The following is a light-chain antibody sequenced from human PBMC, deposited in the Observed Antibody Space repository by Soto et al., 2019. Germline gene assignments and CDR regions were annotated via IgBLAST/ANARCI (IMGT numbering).Light chain of an antibody. CDR1: ESVSTN. CDR2: GAV. J-gene: IGKJ1*01. Sequence: EIEMPQSPATLSLAPGERVTLSFRASESVSTNLAWYQQKAGQAPRAPIFGAVSFAKWSPDRFRRRGSGTRFTFHHRRLEAEDFSVYFLQQYGSSGTFGQGTKVDI. CDR3: QQYGSSGT. V-gene: IGKV3-20*01.